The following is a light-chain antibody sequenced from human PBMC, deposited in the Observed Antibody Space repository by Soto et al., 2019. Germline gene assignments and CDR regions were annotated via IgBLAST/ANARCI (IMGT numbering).Light chain of an antibody. J-gene: IGKJ4*01. CDR1: QSVGSD. V-gene: IGKV3-11*01. CDR3: QQRDAWPLT. CDR2: DIS. Sequence: ETVLTQSPATLSLSPGERATLSCRASQSVGSDLAWYQQKPGQAPRLLIYDISIRATGTAARFSGSGFGTDFSLTINSLEPEDFAVYFCQQRDAWPLTFGGGTKVET.